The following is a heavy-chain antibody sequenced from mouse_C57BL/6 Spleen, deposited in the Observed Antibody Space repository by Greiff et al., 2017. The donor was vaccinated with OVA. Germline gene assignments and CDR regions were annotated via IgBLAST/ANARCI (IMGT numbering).Heavy chain of an antibody. Sequence: EVKVVESEGGLVQPGSSMKLSCTASGFTFSDYYMAWVRQVPEKGLEWVANINYDGSSTYYLDSLKSRFIISRDNAKNILYLQMSSLKSEDTATYYCARNDYALYAMDYWGQGTSVTVSS. D-gene: IGHD2-4*01. CDR3: ARNDYALYAMDY. V-gene: IGHV5-16*01. CDR1: GFTFSDYY. CDR2: INYDGSST. J-gene: IGHJ4*01.